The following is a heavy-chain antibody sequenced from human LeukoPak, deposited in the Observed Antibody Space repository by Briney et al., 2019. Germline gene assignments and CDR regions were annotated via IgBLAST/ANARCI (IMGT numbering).Heavy chain of an antibody. Sequence: GGSLRLSCAASGFTFSSYWMSWVRQAPGKGLEWVANIKQDGSEKYYVDSVKGRFTISRDNAKNSLYLQMNSLRAEDTAVYYCARVYCSGGSCYSRYFQHWGQGTLVTVSS. CDR1: GFTFSSYW. D-gene: IGHD2-15*01. J-gene: IGHJ1*01. CDR2: IKQDGSEK. CDR3: ARVYCSGGSCYSRYFQH. V-gene: IGHV3-7*01.